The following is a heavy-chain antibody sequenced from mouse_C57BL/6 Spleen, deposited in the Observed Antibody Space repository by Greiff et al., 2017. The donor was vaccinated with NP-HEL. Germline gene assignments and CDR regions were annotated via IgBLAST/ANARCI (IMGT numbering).Heavy chain of an antibody. V-gene: IGHV3-6*01. D-gene: IGHD1-1*01. CDR2: ISYDGSN. CDR1: GYSITSGYY. Sequence: VQLQQSGPGLVKPSQSLSLTCSVTGYSITSGYYWNWIRQFPGNKLEWMGYISYDGSNNYNPSLKNRISITRDTSKNQFFLKLNSVTTEDTATYYCARENYGSSYVYAMDYWGQGTSVTVSS. J-gene: IGHJ4*01. CDR3: ARENYGSSYVYAMDY.